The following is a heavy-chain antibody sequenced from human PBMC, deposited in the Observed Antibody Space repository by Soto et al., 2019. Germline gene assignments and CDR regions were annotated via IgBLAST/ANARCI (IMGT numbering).Heavy chain of an antibody. CDR2: INPNSGGT. Sequence: ASVKVSCKASGYTFTGYYMHWVRQAPGQGLEWMGWINPNSGGTNYAQKFQGWVTMTRDTSISTAYMELSRLRSDDTAVYYCARDGVSSTEYTWNHGTHLDYWGQGALVTVSS. J-gene: IGHJ4*02. CDR1: GYTFTGYY. D-gene: IGHD1-20*01. CDR3: ARDGVSSTEYTWNHGTHLDY. V-gene: IGHV1-2*04.